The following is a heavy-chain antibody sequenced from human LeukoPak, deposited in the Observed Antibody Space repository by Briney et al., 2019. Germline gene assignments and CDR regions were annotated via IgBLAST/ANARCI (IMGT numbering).Heavy chain of an antibody. Sequence: GGSLRLSCEASEFTFSNYNMNWVRQAPGQRLEWVSSITSSSTYVFYADSVKGRFTISRDNAKNSLYLQMNSLRAEDTAVYYCAARISGYVYYYMDVWGKGTTVTVSS. V-gene: IGHV3-21*01. J-gene: IGHJ6*03. CDR2: ITSSSTYV. CDR1: EFTFSNYN. D-gene: IGHD5-12*01. CDR3: AARISGYVYYYMDV.